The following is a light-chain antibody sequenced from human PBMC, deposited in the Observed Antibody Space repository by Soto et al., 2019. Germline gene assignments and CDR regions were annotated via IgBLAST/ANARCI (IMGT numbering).Light chain of an antibody. CDR2: EVS. CDR1: SSDVGGYKY. CDR3: SAYTSSSTSVI. J-gene: IGLJ2*01. Sequence: QSALTQPASVSGSPGQSITISCTGTSSDVGGYKYVSWYQHHPAKAPKLIIFEVSNRPSGISSRFSGSKSGNTASLTISGLQAEDEADYYCSAYTSSSTSVIFGRGTKLTVL. V-gene: IGLV2-14*01.